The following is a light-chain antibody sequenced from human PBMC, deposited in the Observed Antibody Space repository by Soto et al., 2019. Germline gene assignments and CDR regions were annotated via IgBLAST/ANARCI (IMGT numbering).Light chain of an antibody. CDR3: QQYGGSPPYT. V-gene: IGKV3-20*01. J-gene: IGKJ2*01. CDR2: GAS. CDR1: QSISSSY. Sequence: EIVLTQSPGTLSLSPGERATLSCRASQSISSSYLAWYQQKPGQAPRLLIYGASSRATGIPDRFSGSGSGTDFTLTIIRLEPEDFAVYYCQQYGGSPPYTFGQGTKREIK.